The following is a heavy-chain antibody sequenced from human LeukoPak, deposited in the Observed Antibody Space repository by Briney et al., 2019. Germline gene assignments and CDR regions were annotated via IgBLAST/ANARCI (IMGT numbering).Heavy chain of an antibody. CDR1: GFTFSSYA. Sequence: GGSLRLSCAASGFTFSSYAMSWVRQAPGRGLEWVSAISGSGGSTYYADSVKGRFTISRDNSKNTLYLQMNSLRAEDTAVYYCAKGDWNQFWYFDYWGQGTLVTVSS. V-gene: IGHV3-23*01. CDR2: ISGSGGST. D-gene: IGHD1-14*01. CDR3: AKGDWNQFWYFDY. J-gene: IGHJ4*02.